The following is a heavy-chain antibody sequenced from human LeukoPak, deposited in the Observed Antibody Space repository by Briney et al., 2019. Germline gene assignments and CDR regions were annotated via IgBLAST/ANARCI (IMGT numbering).Heavy chain of an antibody. CDR2: ISWDGGST. CDR1: GFTFDDYA. V-gene: IGHV3-43D*03. J-gene: IGHJ4*02. Sequence: GGSLRLSCAASGFTFDDYAMHWVRQAPGKGLEWVSLISWDGGSTYYADSVKGRFTISRDNAKISLYLQMNSLRAEDTAVYYCTTSGVSSSWYFDYWGQGTLVTVSS. D-gene: IGHD6-13*01. CDR3: TTSGVSSSWYFDY.